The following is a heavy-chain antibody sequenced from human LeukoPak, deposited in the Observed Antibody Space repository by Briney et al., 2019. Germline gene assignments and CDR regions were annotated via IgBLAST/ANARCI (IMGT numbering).Heavy chain of an antibody. J-gene: IGHJ4*02. CDR1: GGSISSYY. V-gene: IGHV4-4*07. CDR2: IYTSGST. Sequence: SETLSLTCTVSGGSISSYYWSWIRQPAGKGLEWIGRIYTSGSTNYNPSLKSRATMSVDTSKNQFSLKLSSVTAADTAVYYCASEHYYGSGSYYSYWGQGTLVTVSS. CDR3: ASEHYYGSGSYYSY. D-gene: IGHD3-10*01.